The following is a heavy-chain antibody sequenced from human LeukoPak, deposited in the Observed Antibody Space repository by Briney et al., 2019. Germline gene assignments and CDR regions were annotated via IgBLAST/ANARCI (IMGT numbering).Heavy chain of an antibody. CDR3: ARVEPAGIDLFYYYGMDV. CDR2: ISSSGNTI. V-gene: IGHV3-48*03. CDR1: GFTLSSYE. D-gene: IGHD2-2*02. J-gene: IGHJ6*02. Sequence: GGSLRLSCAASGFTLSSYEMNWVRQAPGKGLEWVSYISSSGNTIYYADSVKGRFTMSRDNAKNSLYLQMNSLRAEDTAVYYCARVEPAGIDLFYYYGMDVWGQGTTVTVSS.